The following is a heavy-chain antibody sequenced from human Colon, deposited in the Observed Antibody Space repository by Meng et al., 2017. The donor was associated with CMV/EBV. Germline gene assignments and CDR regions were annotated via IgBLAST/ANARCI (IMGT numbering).Heavy chain of an antibody. CDR3: AKDRRVPAIPTYFQD. CDR1: GFSFDAYT. J-gene: IGHJ1*01. Sequence: SCTASGFSFDAYTMSWVRQAPGKGLEWVSAISGSGSRTYYADSVQGRFSISRDNSKNTVYLQMNSLTAADTAVYYCAKDRRVPAIPTYFQDWGQGTLVTVSS. V-gene: IGHV3-23*01. D-gene: IGHD2-21*02. CDR2: ISGSGSRT.